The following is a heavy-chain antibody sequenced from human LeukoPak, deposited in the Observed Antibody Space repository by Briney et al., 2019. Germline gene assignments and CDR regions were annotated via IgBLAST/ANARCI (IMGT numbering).Heavy chain of an antibody. CDR1: GYSFTSNG. D-gene: IGHD3-22*01. Sequence: SVKVSCKASGYSFTSNGISWVRQAPGQGLEWMGGIIPIFGTANYAQKFQGRVTITADESTSTAYMELSSLRSEDTAVYYCASSSSGYWDDAFDIWGQGTMVTVSS. V-gene: IGHV1-69*13. CDR3: ASSSSGYWDDAFDI. J-gene: IGHJ3*02. CDR2: IIPIFGTA.